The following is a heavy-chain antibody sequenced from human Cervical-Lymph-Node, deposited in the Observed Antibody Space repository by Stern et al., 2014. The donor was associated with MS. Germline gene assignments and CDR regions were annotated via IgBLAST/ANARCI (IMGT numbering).Heavy chain of an antibody. J-gene: IGHJ6*02. D-gene: IGHD1-26*01. CDR2: ILPIFGTA. CDR3: ARGELKEGLVRGMDV. Sequence: EQLVEAGAEVKKPGSSGKVSCKASGGTFSSYAISWVRQAPGQGLEGMGGILPIFGTANYAQKFQGRVTITADESTSTAYMELSSLRSEDTAVYYCARGELKEGLVRGMDVWGQGTTVTVSS. CDR1: GGTFSSYA. V-gene: IGHV1-69*01.